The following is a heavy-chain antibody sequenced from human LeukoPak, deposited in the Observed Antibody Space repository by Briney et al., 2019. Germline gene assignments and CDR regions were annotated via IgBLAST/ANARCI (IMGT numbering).Heavy chain of an antibody. CDR3: ARGVQGWFAP. D-gene: IGHD3-10*01. CDR2: ISHIGTT. Sequence: SWVRQYPGTGLEWIGCISHIGTTYNNPSLKSRVSISVDTSRNQLSLRLTSVTAADTAVYYCARGVQGWFAPWGQGTLVTVSS. J-gene: IGHJ5*02. V-gene: IGHV4-31*02.